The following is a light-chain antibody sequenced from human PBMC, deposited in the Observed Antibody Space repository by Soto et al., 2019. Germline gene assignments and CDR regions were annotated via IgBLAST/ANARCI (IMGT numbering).Light chain of an antibody. CDR2: GSS. J-gene: IGLJ2*01. V-gene: IGLV1-40*01. CDR3: QTSDSGLRGLV. CDR1: TSNSGTAFD. Sequence: QSVLTQPPSVSGAPGQRVTIVCTGITSNSGTAFDVLWYRHFPGSAPKLLLSGSSDRPSGVPDRFSASKSGTSASLAITGLQPDDEADYYCQTSDSGLRGLVFGTGTKLTVL.